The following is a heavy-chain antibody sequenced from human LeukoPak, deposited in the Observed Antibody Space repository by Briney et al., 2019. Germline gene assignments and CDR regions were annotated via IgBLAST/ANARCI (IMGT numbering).Heavy chain of an antibody. D-gene: IGHD3-9*01. CDR3: ARSKDILTGYCFDY. J-gene: IGHJ4*02. CDR1: GGSISSYY. Sequence: KPSETLSLTCTVYGGSISSYYWSWIRQPPGKGLEWIGYIYYSGSTNYNPSLKSRVTISVDKSKNQFSLKLSSVTAADTAVYYCARSKDILTGYCFDYWGQGTLVTVSS. V-gene: IGHV4-59*01. CDR2: IYYSGST.